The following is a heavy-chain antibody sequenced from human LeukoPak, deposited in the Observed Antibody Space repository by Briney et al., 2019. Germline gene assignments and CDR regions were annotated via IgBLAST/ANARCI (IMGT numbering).Heavy chain of an antibody. CDR3: AKDIVGGGDDY. CDR1: GFTFSSYA. J-gene: IGHJ4*02. D-gene: IGHD2-21*02. CDR2: ISGSGGST. Sequence: GGSLRLSCAASGFTFSSYAMSWVRQAPGKGLEWVSAISGSGGSTYYADSVKGRFTISRDNAKNSIYLQMTSLRVEDTAVYYCAKDIVGGGDDYWGQGTLVIVSS. V-gene: IGHV3-23*01.